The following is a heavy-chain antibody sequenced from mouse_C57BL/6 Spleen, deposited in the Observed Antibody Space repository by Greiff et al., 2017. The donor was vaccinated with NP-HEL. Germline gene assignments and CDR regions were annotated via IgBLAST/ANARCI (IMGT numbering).Heavy chain of an antibody. CDR1: GYTFTSYT. Sequence: VQVVESGAELARPGASVKMSCKASGYTFTSYTMHWVKQRPGQGLEWIGYINPSSGYTKYNQKFKDKATLTADKSSSTAYMQLSSLTSEDSAVYYCAREVRYFDVWGTGTTVTVSS. D-gene: IGHD2-14*01. CDR2: INPSSGYT. CDR3: AREVRYFDV. V-gene: IGHV1-4*01. J-gene: IGHJ1*03.